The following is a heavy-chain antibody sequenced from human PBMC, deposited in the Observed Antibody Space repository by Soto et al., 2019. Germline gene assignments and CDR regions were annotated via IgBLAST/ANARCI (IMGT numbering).Heavy chain of an antibody. CDR2: IYFSGST. CDR1: GGSISSGDYY. CDR3: ARGVTGYFDP. V-gene: IGHV4-30-4*01. D-gene: IGHD3-9*01. Sequence: LSLTCTVSGGSISSGDYYWSWTRQPPGKGLEWIGYIYFSGSTYYNPSLKSRVTISVDTSKNQFSLKLSSVTAADTAVYYCARGVTGYFDPWGQGTLVTVSS. J-gene: IGHJ5*02.